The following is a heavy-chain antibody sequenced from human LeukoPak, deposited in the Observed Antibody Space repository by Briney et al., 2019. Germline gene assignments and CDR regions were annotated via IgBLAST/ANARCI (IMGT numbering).Heavy chain of an antibody. Sequence: PGGSLRLSCVGSGFRFSGYAIHWVRQAPGKGLECVALIAYNGGRKDYADSVEGRFTISRDNAKNSLYLQMNSLRAEDTAVYYCARNSGPWQYYDSSGYPWWSEGDAFDIWGQGTMVTVSS. CDR3: ARNSGPWQYYDSSGYPWWSEGDAFDI. CDR2: IAYNGGRK. CDR1: GFRFSGYA. V-gene: IGHV3-30*04. D-gene: IGHD3-22*01. J-gene: IGHJ3*02.